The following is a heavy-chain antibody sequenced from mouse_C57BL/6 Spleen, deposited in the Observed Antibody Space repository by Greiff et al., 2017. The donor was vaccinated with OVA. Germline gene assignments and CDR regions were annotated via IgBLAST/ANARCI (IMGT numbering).Heavy chain of an antibody. Sequence: VQLVESGPGLVAPSQSLSITCTVSGFSLTSYAISWVRQPPGKGLEWLGVIWTGGGTNYNSALKSRLSISKDNSKSQVFLKMNSLQTDDTARYYIARNKDYYGSSYVDYWGQGTTLTVSS. CDR1: GFSLTSYA. J-gene: IGHJ2*01. CDR2: IWTGGGT. CDR3: ARNKDYYGSSYVDY. V-gene: IGHV2-9-1*01. D-gene: IGHD1-1*01.